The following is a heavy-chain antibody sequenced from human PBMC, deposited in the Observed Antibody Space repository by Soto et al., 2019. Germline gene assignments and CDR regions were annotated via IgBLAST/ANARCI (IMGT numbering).Heavy chain of an antibody. V-gene: IGHV3-23*01. CDR1: GFTFSSYA. Sequence: GGSLRLSCAASGFTFSSYAMSWVRQAPGKGLEWVSAISGSGGSTYYADSVKGRFTISRDNSKNTLYLQMNSLRAEDTAVYYCAKDKGLDYDILAFDPWGQGTLVTVSS. CDR2: ISGSGGST. CDR3: AKDKGLDYDILAFDP. D-gene: IGHD3-9*01. J-gene: IGHJ5*02.